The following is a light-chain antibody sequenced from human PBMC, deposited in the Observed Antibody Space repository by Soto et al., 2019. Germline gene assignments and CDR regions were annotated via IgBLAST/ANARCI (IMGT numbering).Light chain of an antibody. Sequence: QSALTQPASVSGSPGQSITISCTGTSSDVGGYNYVSWYQQHPGKAPKLMIYEVSNRPSGVSNRFSGSKSGNTASLTISGLQAKDEADYYCSSYTSGSTLVIFGGGTELTVL. J-gene: IGLJ2*01. V-gene: IGLV2-14*01. CDR1: SSDVGGYNY. CDR2: EVS. CDR3: SSYTSGSTLVI.